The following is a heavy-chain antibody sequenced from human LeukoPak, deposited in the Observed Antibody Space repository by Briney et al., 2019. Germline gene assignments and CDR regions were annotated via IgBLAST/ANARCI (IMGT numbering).Heavy chain of an antibody. CDR3: ARDRRGWYDY. V-gene: IGHV4-39*02. J-gene: IGHJ4*02. CDR2: IYYSGST. CDR1: GGSISSSSYY. Sequence: SETLSLTCTVSGGSISSSSYYWGWIRQPPGKGLEWIGSIYYSGSTYYNPSLKSRVTISVDTSKNQFSLKLSSVTAADTAVYYCARDRRGWYDYWGQGTLVTVSS. D-gene: IGHD6-19*01.